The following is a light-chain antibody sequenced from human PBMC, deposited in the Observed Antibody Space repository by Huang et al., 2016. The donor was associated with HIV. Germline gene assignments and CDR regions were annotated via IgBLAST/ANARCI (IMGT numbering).Light chain of an antibody. Sequence: EIVLTQSPAPLSLSPGERATLSCRASQGINYYLAWYQQKPGQAPRLLIYDAFNRATGIPARFSGSGSGTDFTLTISSLEPEDFAVYYCQQRNNWPPVYTFGQGTKLEIK. CDR3: QQRNNWPPVYT. CDR2: DAF. CDR1: QGINYY. V-gene: IGKV3-11*01. J-gene: IGKJ2*01.